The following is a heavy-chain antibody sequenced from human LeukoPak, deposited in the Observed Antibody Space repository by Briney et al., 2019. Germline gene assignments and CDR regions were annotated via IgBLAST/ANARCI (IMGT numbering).Heavy chain of an antibody. CDR2: IDPSDSYT. V-gene: IGHV5-10-1*01. Sequence: GESLKISCKGSRYSFTSYWISWVCQMPGKGLEWMGRIDPSDSYTNYSPSFQGHVTISADKSISTAYLQWSSLKASDTDMYYCARRGKNYYGSGTYYWGQGTLVTVSS. CDR3: ARRGKNYYGSGTYY. CDR1: RYSFTSYW. D-gene: IGHD3-10*01. J-gene: IGHJ4*02.